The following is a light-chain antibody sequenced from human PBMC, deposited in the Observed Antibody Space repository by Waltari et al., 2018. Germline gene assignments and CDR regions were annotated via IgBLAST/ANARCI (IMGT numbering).Light chain of an antibody. Sequence: SDLTQPPSASGSPGQSVTISCTGTGNDVGGYQYVSWYQQHPGRAPKLIISEVTKRPSGVPDRCSGSKSGNTASLTVSGLQAEDEADYFCASYAATNKVLFGGGTKLTVL. J-gene: IGLJ3*02. CDR2: EVT. CDR1: GNDVGGYQY. CDR3: ASYAATNKVL. V-gene: IGLV2-8*01.